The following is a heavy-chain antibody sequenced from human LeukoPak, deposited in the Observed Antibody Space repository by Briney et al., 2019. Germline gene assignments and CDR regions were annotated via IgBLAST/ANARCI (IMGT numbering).Heavy chain of an antibody. CDR2: IIQDGNEK. CDR3: AREGASKISHAFDI. J-gene: IGHJ3*02. CDR1: GFPFSTYW. D-gene: IGHD3-16*01. Sequence: GGFLRLSYAVSGFPFSTYWMTWVRQAPGKGLEWVANIIQDGNEKFYVGSVKGRFTISRDNAKNSLYLQMNSLRAEDTAVYYCAREGASKISHAFDIWGQGTMVTVSS. V-gene: IGHV3-7*01.